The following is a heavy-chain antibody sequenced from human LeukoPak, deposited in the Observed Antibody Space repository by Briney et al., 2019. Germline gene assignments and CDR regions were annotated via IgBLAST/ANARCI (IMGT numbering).Heavy chain of an antibody. D-gene: IGHD3-10*01. Sequence: SQTLSLTCTVSGGSISSGSYYWSWIRQPAGKGLEWIGRIYTSGSTNYNPSLKSRVTISVDTSKKQFSLKLSSVTAADTAVYYCAGNYYGSGSYYSEDRYWGQGTLVTVSS. CDR2: IYTSGST. J-gene: IGHJ4*02. CDR3: AGNYYGSGSYYSEDRY. V-gene: IGHV4-61*02. CDR1: GGSISSGSYY.